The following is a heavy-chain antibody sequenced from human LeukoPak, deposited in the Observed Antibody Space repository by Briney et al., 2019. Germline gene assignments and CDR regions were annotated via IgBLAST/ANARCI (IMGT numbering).Heavy chain of an antibody. V-gene: IGHV4-61*01. CDR2: IYYSGST. CDR1: GGSVSSGSYY. Sequence: SETLSLTCTVSGGSVSSGSYYWSWIRQPPGKGLEWIGYIYYSGSTNYNTSLKSRVTISVDTSKNQFSLKLSSVTAADTAVYYCARDGGDYHFDYWGQGTLVTVSS. J-gene: IGHJ4*02. D-gene: IGHD4-17*01. CDR3: ARDGGDYHFDY.